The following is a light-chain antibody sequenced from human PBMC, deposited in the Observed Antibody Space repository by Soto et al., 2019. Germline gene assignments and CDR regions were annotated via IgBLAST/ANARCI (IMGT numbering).Light chain of an antibody. Sequence: DIQMTQSPSSLSASVGDRVTITCQASQDISNYLNWYQQKPGKAPKLLIYDASNLETGVPSRFSGSGSGTDLTFIISSLQPEDIATYYCHQYDNLLIFTFGPGTKVDIK. CDR2: DAS. CDR1: QDISNY. CDR3: HQYDNLLIFT. J-gene: IGKJ3*01. V-gene: IGKV1-33*01.